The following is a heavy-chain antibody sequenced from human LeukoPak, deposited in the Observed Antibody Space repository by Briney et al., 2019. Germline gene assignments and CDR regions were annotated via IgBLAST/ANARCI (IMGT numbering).Heavy chain of an antibody. CDR1: GFTFSNYW. CDR3: ARGSYYMDV. CDR2: INTDGSSS. Sequence: PGRSLSPSCAASGFTFSNYWMHWVRQAPGKGLVWVSRINTDGSSSTYADSVKGRFTIYRDNAKNTLYLQMNSLRAEDTAVYYCARGSYYMDVWGKGTTVTVSS. V-gene: IGHV3-74*01. J-gene: IGHJ6*03.